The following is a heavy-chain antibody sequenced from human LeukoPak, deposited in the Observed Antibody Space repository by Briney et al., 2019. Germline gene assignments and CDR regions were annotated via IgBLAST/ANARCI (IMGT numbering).Heavy chain of an antibody. CDR1: GYTFTGYY. Sequence: ASVKVSCKASGYTFTGYYMHWVRQAPGQGLEWMGWINPNSGGTNYAQKFQGRVTMTRDTSISTAYMELSRLRSDDTAVYYCARGGDIVVVPAALSWFDPWGHGTLVTVSS. V-gene: IGHV1-2*02. D-gene: IGHD2-2*01. CDR2: INPNSGGT. J-gene: IGHJ5*02. CDR3: ARGGDIVVVPAALSWFDP.